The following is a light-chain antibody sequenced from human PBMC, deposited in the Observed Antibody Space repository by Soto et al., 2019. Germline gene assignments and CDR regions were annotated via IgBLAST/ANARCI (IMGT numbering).Light chain of an antibody. Sequence: EIVLTQSPGTLSLSPGERATLPCRASQSVGSNYLAWYQQKPGQAPGLLIYGASSRATGIPDRFSGSGSGTDFTLTISRLEPEDFAVYYCQQYGSSPQTFGQGTKVEIK. V-gene: IGKV3-20*01. CDR3: QQYGSSPQT. J-gene: IGKJ1*01. CDR1: QSVGSNY. CDR2: GAS.